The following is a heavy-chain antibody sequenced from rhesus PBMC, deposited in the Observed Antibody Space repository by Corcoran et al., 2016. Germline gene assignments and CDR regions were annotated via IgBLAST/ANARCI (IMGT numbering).Heavy chain of an antibody. CDR2: SSPYNGNK. J-gene: IGHJ4*01. CDR1: GYTFTSYY. V-gene: IGHV1-180*01. D-gene: IGHD5-12*01. CDR3: TRGGYSYSFDY. Sequence: QVQLVQSGSEIKQPGASVKLSCKASGYTFTSYYMHWVRQAPGQGLEWIGLSSPYNGNKGYAQNVQGRVTITTDTSTSTGYMELSSLRSEDTAVYYCTRGGYSYSFDYWGQGVLVTVSS.